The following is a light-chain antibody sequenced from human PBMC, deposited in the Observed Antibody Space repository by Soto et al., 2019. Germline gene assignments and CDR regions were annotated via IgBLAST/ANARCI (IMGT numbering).Light chain of an antibody. J-gene: IGLJ2*01. CDR1: SSNIGSNY. CDR2: RNN. CDR3: AAWDDSLSGVV. Sequence: QPVLTQPPSAPGTPGQRVTISCSGSSSNIGSNYVFWYQHLPGTAPKLLIYRNNQRPSGVPDRFSGSKSGTSASLAISGLRSEDETDYYCAAWDDSLSGVVFGGGTQLTVL. V-gene: IGLV1-47*01.